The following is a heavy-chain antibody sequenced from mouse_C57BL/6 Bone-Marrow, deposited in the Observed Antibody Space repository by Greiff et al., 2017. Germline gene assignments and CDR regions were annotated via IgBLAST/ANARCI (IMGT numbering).Heavy chain of an antibody. CDR3: ARRAYGYYYYYAMDY. V-gene: IGHV1-59*01. J-gene: IGHJ4*01. CDR1: GYTFTSYW. CDR2: IDPSDSYT. Sequence: VQLQQPGAELVRPGTSVKLSCKASGYTFTSYWMHWVKQRPGQGLEWIGVIDPSDSYTNYNQKFKGKATLTVDTSSSTAYMQLSSLTSEDSAVYYCARRAYGYYYYYAMDYWGQGTSVTVSS. D-gene: IGHD2-12*01.